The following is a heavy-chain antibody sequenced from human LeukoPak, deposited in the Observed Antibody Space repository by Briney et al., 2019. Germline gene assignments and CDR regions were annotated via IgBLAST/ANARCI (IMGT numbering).Heavy chain of an antibody. D-gene: IGHD3-22*01. CDR1: GYTFTSYG. Sequence: GASVKVSCKASGYTFTSYGISWVRQAPGQGLEWMGWISAYNGNTNYAQKLQGRVTMTTDTSTSTAYMELRSLRSDDTAVYYCARMGQEYYYDSSGDFDYWGQGTLVTVSS. CDR3: ARMGQEYYYDSSGDFDY. J-gene: IGHJ4*02. V-gene: IGHV1-18*01. CDR2: ISAYNGNT.